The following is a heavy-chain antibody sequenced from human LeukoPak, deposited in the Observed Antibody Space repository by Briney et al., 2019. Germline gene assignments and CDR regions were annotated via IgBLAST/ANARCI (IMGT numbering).Heavy chain of an antibody. Sequence: PGGSLRPSCAASGFTFSDYYMSWIRQAPGKGLEWVSYISSSGSTIYYADSVRGRFTISRDNAKNTLYLQMNSLRAEDTAVYYCAKDFTGYSDIWGQGTLVTVSS. CDR1: GFTFSDYY. CDR3: AKDFTGYSDI. D-gene: IGHD5-12*01. CDR2: ISSSGSTI. J-gene: IGHJ4*02. V-gene: IGHV3-11*04.